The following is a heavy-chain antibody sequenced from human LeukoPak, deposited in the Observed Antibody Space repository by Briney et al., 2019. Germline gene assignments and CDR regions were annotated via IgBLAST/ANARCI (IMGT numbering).Heavy chain of an antibody. V-gene: IGHV3-23*01. CDR2: ISGSGGST. CDR1: GFTFSSYA. D-gene: IGHD6-13*01. J-gene: IGHJ5*02. CDR3: ARTRAAAGYSSFWFDP. Sequence: GGSLRLSCAASGFTFSSYAMSWVRQAPGKGLEWVSAISGSGGSTYYADSVKGRFTISRDNSKNTLYLQMNSLRTEDTAVYYCARTRAAAGYSSFWFDPWGQGTLVTVSS.